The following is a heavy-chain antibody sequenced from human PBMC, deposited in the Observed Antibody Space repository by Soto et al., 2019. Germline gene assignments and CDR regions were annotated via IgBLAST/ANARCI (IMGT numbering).Heavy chain of an antibody. CDR1: VFTFSDHY. D-gene: IGHD1-1*01. J-gene: IGHJ3*02. CDR3: AQTAYFDAFDI. V-gene: IGHV3-72*01. CDR2: TRNKLAIYTT. Sequence: SLRLSCSASVFTFSDHYMDWFRQAPGKGLEWVGRTRNKLAIYTTEYAASVKGRFTISRDDSKNSLYLQMNSLKTEDTAVYYCAQTAYFDAFDIWGQGTMVTVSS.